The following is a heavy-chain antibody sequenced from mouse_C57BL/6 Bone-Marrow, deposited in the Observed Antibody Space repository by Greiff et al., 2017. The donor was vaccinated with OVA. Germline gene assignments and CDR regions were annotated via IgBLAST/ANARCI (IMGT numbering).Heavy chain of an antibody. CDR2: IYPGSGST. J-gene: IGHJ4*01. D-gene: IGHD3-1*01. CDR1: GYTFTSYW. V-gene: IGHV1-55*01. Sequence: QVQLQQSGAELVKPGASVKMSCKASGYTFTSYWITWVKQRPGQGLEWIGEIYPGSGSTNYNEKFKSKATLTVDTSSSTAYMQLSSLTSEDSAVYYCARSGWDLHAMDYWGQGTSVTVSS. CDR3: ARSGWDLHAMDY.